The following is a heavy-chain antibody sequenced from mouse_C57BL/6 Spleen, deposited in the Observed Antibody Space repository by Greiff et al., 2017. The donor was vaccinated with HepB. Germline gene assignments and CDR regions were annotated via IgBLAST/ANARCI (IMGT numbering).Heavy chain of an antibody. V-gene: IGHV1-15*01. CDR1: GYTFTDYE. D-gene: IGHD4-1*01. J-gene: IGHJ2*01. Sequence: VQLVESGAELVRPGASVTLSCKASGYTFTDYEMHWVKQTPVHGLEWIGAIDPETGGTAYNQKFKGKAILTADKSSSTAYMELRSLTSEDSAVYYCTRYWDEYYFDYWGQGTTLTVSS. CDR3: TRYWDEYYFDY. CDR2: IDPETGGT.